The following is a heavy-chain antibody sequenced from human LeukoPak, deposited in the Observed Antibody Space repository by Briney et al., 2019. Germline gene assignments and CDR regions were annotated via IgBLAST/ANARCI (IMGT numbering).Heavy chain of an antibody. CDR3: ARGVYDSSGYYRVPFDY. D-gene: IGHD3-22*01. V-gene: IGHV1-18*01. CDR2: ISAYNGNT. CDR1: GYTFTSYG. Sequence: EASVKVSCKASGYTFTSYGISWVRQAPGQGLEWMGWISAYNGNTNYAQKLQGRVTMTTDTSTSTAYMELRSLRSDDTAVYYCARGVYDSSGYYRVPFDYWGQGTLVTVSS. J-gene: IGHJ4*02.